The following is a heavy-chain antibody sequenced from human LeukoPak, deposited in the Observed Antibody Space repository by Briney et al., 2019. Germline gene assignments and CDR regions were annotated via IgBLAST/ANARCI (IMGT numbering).Heavy chain of an antibody. CDR1: GYTFTSYA. CDR2: INAGNGNT. V-gene: IGHV1-3*01. J-gene: IGHJ6*04. CDR3: AGGAPTGYYYYYGMDV. D-gene: IGHD3-9*01. Sequence: ASVKVSCKASGYTFTSYAMHWVRQAPGQRLEWMGWINAGNGNTKYSQKFQGRVTITRDTSASTAYTELSSLRSEDTAVYYCAGGAPTGYYYYYGMDVWGKGTTVTVSS.